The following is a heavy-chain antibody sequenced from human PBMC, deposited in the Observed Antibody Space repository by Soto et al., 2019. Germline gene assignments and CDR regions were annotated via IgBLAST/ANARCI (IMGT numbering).Heavy chain of an antibody. D-gene: IGHD3-22*01. CDR2: ISYAGSNK. CDR1: GSTFSSYG. J-gene: IGHJ4*02. V-gene: IGHV3-30*18. Sequence: QVQLVESGGGVVKPGRSLSLSCAASGSTFSSYGMHWVRQAPGKGLEWVAGISYAGSNKNYADSVKGRLTISRDNSKNTLYLQMDSLREDDTAVYYCAKDTYYHYRSGYYVFDYWGQGTLVTVSS. CDR3: AKDTYYHYRSGYYVFDY.